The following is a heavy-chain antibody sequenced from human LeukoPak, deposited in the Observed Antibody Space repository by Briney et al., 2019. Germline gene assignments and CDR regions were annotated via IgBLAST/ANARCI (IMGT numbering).Heavy chain of an antibody. J-gene: IGHJ4*02. CDR1: GFTFSDYY. CDR2: ISSSSSYT. Sequence: GGSLTLSCAASGFTFSDYYMSWIRQAPGKGLEWVSYISSSSSYTNYADSEKGRFTLSRDNARNSLYLQMNSLRDEDTAVYYCARDHHYAFDYWGQGTLVTVSS. V-gene: IGHV3-11*06. CDR3: ARDHHYAFDY. D-gene: IGHD4-17*01.